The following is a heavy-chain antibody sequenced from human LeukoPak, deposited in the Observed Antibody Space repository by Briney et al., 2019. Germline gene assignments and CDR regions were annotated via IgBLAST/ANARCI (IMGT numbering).Heavy chain of an antibody. Sequence: ASVKVSCKASGYTFTSYYMRWVRQAPGQGLEWMGIIDPSGGSTSYAQKFQGRVTMTRDTSTSTVYMELSSLRSEDTAVYYCARDNTATGPFDNWGQGTLATVSS. CDR2: IDPSGGST. CDR3: ARDNTATGPFDN. CDR1: GYTFTSYY. D-gene: IGHD1-1*01. J-gene: IGHJ4*02. V-gene: IGHV1-46*01.